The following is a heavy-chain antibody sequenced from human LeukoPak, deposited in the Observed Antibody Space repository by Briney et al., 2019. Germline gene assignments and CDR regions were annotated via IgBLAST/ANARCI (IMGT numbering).Heavy chain of an antibody. V-gene: IGHV3-7*01. CDR3: ARAVFWSGYLN. CDR2: IKQDGSEK. J-gene: IGHJ4*02. D-gene: IGHD3-3*01. CDR1: GFTLSSYW. Sequence: GGSLRPSCAASGFTLSSYWMSWVRQAPGKGLEWVANIKQDGSEKYYVDSVKGRFTISRDNAKNSLYLQMNSLRAEDTAVYYCARAVFWSGYLNWGQGTLVTVSS.